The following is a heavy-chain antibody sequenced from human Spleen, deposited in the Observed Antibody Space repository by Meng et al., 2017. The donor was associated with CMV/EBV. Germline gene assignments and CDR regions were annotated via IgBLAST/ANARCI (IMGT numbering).Heavy chain of an antibody. CDR3: ARGMGFWSGPRDYFDY. CDR1: GTSFLSNTFY. Sequence: SETLSLTCSVSGTSFLSNTFYWTWIRQPPGKGLEWIGYIYDSGGTNYNPSLKSRVTLSVDTSKNQFSLNLTSVTAADTAVYYCARGMGFWSGPRDYFDYWGQGTLVTVSS. CDR2: IYDSGGT. D-gene: IGHD3-3*01. J-gene: IGHJ4*02. V-gene: IGHV4-61*01.